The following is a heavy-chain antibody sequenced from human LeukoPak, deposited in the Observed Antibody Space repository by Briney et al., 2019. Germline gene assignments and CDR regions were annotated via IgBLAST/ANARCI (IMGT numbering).Heavy chain of an antibody. V-gene: IGHV4-34*01. CDR1: GGSFIGYY. D-gene: IGHD3-10*01. CDR2: INHSRAT. J-gene: IGHJ4*02. CDR3: ARGYFDYYGSGSYYNLIDY. Sequence: PSETLSRTCAVSGGSFIGYYWSWIRQPPGKGLEWIGEINHSRATNYNPSLKSRVTISVVMSKKEFSLKLKSVTAADTAIYYCARGYFDYYGSGSYYNLIDYWGQGILVTVSS.